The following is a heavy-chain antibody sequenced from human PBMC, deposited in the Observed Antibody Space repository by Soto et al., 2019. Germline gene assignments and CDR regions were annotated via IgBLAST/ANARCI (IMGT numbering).Heavy chain of an antibody. CDR3: ARASTNYRYCSGGSCYPGGY. Sequence: AGGSLRLSCAASGFTFSSYAMHWVRQAPGKGLEWVAVISYDGSNKYYADSVKGRFTISRDNSKNTLYLQMNSLRAEDTAVYYCARASTNYRYCSGGSCYPGGYWGQGTLGTVS. D-gene: IGHD2-15*01. V-gene: IGHV3-30-3*01. CDR1: GFTFSSYA. CDR2: ISYDGSNK. J-gene: IGHJ4*02.